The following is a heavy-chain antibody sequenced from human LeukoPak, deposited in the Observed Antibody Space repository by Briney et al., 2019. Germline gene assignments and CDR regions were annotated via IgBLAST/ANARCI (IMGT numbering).Heavy chain of an antibody. CDR2: ITWNGGSS. CDR3: ARGFYGSGGYYPYYFDY. J-gene: IGHJ4*02. V-gene: IGHV3-20*04. D-gene: IGHD3-10*01. Sequence: GGSLRLSCAASGFTFEDYGMSWVRQAPGKGLEWVSGITWNGGSSSYADSVQGRFTISRDNANNSPYLQMNSLRAEDTALYYCARGFYGSGGYYPYYFDYWGQGTLVTVS. CDR1: GFTFEDYG.